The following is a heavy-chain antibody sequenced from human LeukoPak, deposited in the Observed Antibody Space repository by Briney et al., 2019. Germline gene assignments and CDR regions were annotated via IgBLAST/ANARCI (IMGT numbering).Heavy chain of an antibody. CDR3: ASSGSYRFDY. Sequence: GGSLRLSCAASGSTFSNFWMHWVRQAPGKGLVWVALIYGDGSFTRYADSVKGRFTISRDNAKNTVYLQMSSLRDEDTAVYYCASSGSYRFDYWGQGTLVTVSS. J-gene: IGHJ4*02. CDR2: IYGDGSFT. V-gene: IGHV3-74*01. D-gene: IGHD1-26*01. CDR1: GSTFSNFW.